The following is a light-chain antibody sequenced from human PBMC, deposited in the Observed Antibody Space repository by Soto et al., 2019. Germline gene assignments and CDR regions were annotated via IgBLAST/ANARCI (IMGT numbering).Light chain of an antibody. V-gene: IGLV2-14*03. CDR3: SSFTTSSTVL. CDR2: DVS. Sequence: QSALTQPASVSGSPGQSITISCTGTSSDVGAYDYVSWYQQHPGKAPKLMIYDVSNRPSGISNRFSGSESGNTASLTISGLQAEDVADYHCSSFTTSSTVLFGGGTNLTVL. CDR1: SSDVGAYDY. J-gene: IGLJ2*01.